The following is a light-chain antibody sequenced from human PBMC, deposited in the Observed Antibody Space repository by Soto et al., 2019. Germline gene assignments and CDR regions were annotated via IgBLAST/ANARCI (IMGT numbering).Light chain of an antibody. CDR2: DVG. CDR3: SSYSRSAIGV. CDR1: SSDVGLYNF. Sequence: QSALTQPASVSGSPGQSITISCTGTSSDVGLYNFVSWYQQHPGKAPKLMIYDVGARPSGVSHRFSGSKSGNTASLTISGLRAEDEADYYCSSYSRSAIGVFGTWTKLTVL. J-gene: IGLJ1*01. V-gene: IGLV2-14*03.